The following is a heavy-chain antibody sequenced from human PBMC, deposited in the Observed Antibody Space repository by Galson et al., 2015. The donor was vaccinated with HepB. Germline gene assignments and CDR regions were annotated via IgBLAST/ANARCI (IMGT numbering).Heavy chain of an antibody. V-gene: IGHV5-51*01. D-gene: IGHD6-19*01. CDR1: GYRFVNYW. J-gene: IGHJ4*02. CDR2: IYPYDSDT. CDR3: VRGIGGSGWYFDS. Sequence: QSGAEVKKPGEFLKMSCQGYGYRFVNYWIGWVRQMPGKGLEWMGVIYPYDSDTKYSPAFQGQVTISADKSINTAYLQWSSLKASDTAMYYCVRGIGGSGWYFDSWGQGALVTVSS.